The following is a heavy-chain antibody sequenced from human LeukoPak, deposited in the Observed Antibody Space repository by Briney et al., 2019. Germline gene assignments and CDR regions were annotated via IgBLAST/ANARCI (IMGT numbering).Heavy chain of an antibody. CDR1: GYTFTGYY. Sequence: ASVKVSCKASGYTFTGYYMQWLRQAPGQGLEWMGRINPNSGGTNYAQKFQGRVTMTRDTSISTAYMELSRLRSDDTAVYYCARRVGYDSSGYYYVSTGSLVYWGQGTLVTVSS. V-gene: IGHV1-2*06. D-gene: IGHD3-22*01. CDR3: ARRVGYDSSGYYYVSTGSLVY. J-gene: IGHJ4*02. CDR2: INPNSGGT.